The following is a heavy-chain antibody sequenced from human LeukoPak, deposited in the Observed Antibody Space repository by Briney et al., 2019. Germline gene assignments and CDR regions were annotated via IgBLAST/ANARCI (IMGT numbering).Heavy chain of an antibody. Sequence: SETLSLTCTVSGGSISSYYWSWIQQPPGKGLEWIGYIYYSGSTNYNPSLKSRVTISVDTSKNQFSLKLSSVTAADTAVYYCARHPEYSSSWYYDNWFDPWGQGTLVTVSS. V-gene: IGHV4-59*08. CDR2: IYYSGST. CDR1: GGSISSYY. D-gene: IGHD6-13*01. J-gene: IGHJ5*02. CDR3: ARHPEYSSSWYYDNWFDP.